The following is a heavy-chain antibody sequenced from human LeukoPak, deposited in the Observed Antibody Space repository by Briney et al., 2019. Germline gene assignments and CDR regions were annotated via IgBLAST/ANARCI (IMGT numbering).Heavy chain of an antibody. CDR1: GGSISSGGYH. CDR3: ARGYCTNGVCSSDYFDY. D-gene: IGHD2-8*01. CDR2: SYNSGST. J-gene: IGHJ4*02. Sequence: SETLSLTCTVSGGSISSGGYHWNWIRQHPGKGLVWIGYSYNSGSTYYNPSIKSRSTISVDTSKNQFSLKLSSVTAADTAVYYCARGYCTNGVCSSDYFDYWGQGTLVTVSS. V-gene: IGHV4-31*03.